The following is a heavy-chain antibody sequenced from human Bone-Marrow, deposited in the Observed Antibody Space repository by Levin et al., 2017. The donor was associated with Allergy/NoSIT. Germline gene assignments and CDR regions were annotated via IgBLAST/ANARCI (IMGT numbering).Heavy chain of an antibody. CDR3: ARDDRGYSSGWYWYFDL. V-gene: IGHV3-66*01. J-gene: IGHJ2*01. CDR2: IYSGGST. CDR1: GFTVSSNY. Sequence: GGSLRLSCAASGFTVSSNYMSWVRQAPGKGLEWVSVIYSGGSTYYADSVKGRFTISRDNSKNTLYLQMNSLRAEDTAVYYCARDDRGYSSGWYWYFDLWGRGTLVTVSS. D-gene: IGHD6-19*01.